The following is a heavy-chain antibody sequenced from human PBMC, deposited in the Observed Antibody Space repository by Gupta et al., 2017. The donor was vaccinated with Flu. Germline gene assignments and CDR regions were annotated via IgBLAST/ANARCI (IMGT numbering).Heavy chain of an antibody. CDR1: GLPFCRYA. D-gene: IGHD2-2*01. CDR2: ISGSGGST. Sequence: EVQLLESGGGLVQPGGSLRLPCAASGLPFCRYAMSWVRQAPGKGLEWVSAISGSGGSTYYADSVKGRFTISRDNSKNTLYLQMNSLRAEDTAVYYCAKDRVVVPAARFDYWGQGTLVTVSS. V-gene: IGHV3-23*01. CDR3: AKDRVVVPAARFDY. J-gene: IGHJ4*02.